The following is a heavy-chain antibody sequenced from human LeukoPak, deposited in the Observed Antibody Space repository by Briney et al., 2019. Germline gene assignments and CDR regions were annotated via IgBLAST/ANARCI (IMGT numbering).Heavy chain of an antibody. Sequence: SETLSLTCTVSGGSISSYYWSWIRQPPGKGLEWIGYIYYSGSTNYNPSPKSRVTISVDTSKNQFSLKLSSVTAADTAVYYCARGGYSYVDYWGQGTLVTVSS. CDR1: GGSISSYY. CDR2: IYYSGST. D-gene: IGHD5-18*01. V-gene: IGHV4-59*01. CDR3: ARGGYSYVDY. J-gene: IGHJ4*02.